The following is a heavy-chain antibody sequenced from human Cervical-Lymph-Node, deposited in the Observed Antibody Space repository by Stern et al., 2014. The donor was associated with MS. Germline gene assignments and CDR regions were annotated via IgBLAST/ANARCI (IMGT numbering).Heavy chain of an antibody. CDR1: GFSFSTFW. D-gene: IGHD2-2*01. V-gene: IGHV3-7*01. CDR3: ARGMPFDY. J-gene: IGHJ4*02. Sequence: EVQLVESGENLVQPGGSLRLSCAASGFSFSTFWMSWVRQAPGKGLEWVANIKEDGSEKYYADSVKGRFTISRDNAKKSLYLQMNSLRAEDTAMYYCARGMPFDYWGQGTLVTVSS. CDR2: IKEDGSEK.